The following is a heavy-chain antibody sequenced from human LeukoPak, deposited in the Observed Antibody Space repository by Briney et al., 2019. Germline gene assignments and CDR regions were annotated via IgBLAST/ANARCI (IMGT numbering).Heavy chain of an antibody. D-gene: IGHD1-1*01. V-gene: IGHV1-18*04. Sequence: GASVKVSCRASGYTFTSYGISWVRQAPGQGLEWMGWISAYNGNTNYAQKLQGRVTMTTDTSTSTAYIELRSLRSDDTAVYYCARVGRTTGTPRTAFDIWGQGKMGTVS. CDR3: ARVGRTTGTPRTAFDI. CDR1: GYTFTSYG. J-gene: IGHJ3*02. CDR2: ISAYNGNT.